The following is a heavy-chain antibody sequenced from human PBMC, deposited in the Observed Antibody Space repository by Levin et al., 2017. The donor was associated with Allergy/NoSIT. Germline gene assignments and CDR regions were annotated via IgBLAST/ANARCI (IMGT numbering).Heavy chain of an antibody. CDR2: IHYSGST. CDR1: GGSISSDSYY. J-gene: IGHJ4*02. CDR3: ARSYYDILTGYYFDY. Sequence: SETLSLNCTVSGGSISSDSYYWEWIRQPPGKGLEWIGSIHYSGSTYYNPSLKSRITIFADTSKKQFSLKLSSVTATDTAVYYCARSYYDILTGYYFDYWGQGTLVTVSS. V-gene: IGHV4-39*01. D-gene: IGHD3-9*01.